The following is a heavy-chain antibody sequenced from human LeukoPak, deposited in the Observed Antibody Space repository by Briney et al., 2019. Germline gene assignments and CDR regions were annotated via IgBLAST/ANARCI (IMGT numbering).Heavy chain of an antibody. CDR1: GYTFTGYY. J-gene: IGHJ4*02. CDR2: INPNSGGT. CDR3: ARVGYCSGGSCYQTYYYDSSGSYFDY. V-gene: IGHV1-2*02. Sequence: ASVTVSCKASGYTFTGYYMHWVRQAPGQGLEWMGWINPNSGGTNYAQKFQGRVTMTRDTSISTAYMELSRLRSDDTAVYYCARVGYCSGGSCYQTYYYDSSGSYFDYWGQGTLVTVSS. D-gene: IGHD2-15*01.